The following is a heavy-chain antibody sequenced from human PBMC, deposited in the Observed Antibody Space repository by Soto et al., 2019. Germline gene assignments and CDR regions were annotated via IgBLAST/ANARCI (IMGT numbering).Heavy chain of an antibody. CDR1: GFTFSTYS. V-gene: IGHV3-21*06. Sequence: PVGSLRLSCAASGFTFSTYSMNWVRQAPGRGLEWVSSISSSSNYIYYGDAVKGRCTISRDNAKNLVYLHMSSLRAEDTALYYCARDQGTVAPPYFDSWGRGILVTVSS. CDR3: ARDQGTVAPPYFDS. D-gene: IGHD1-26*01. CDR2: ISSSSNYI. J-gene: IGHJ4*02.